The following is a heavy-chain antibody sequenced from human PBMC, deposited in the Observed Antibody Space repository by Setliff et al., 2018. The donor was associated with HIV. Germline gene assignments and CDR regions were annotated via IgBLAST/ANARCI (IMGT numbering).Heavy chain of an antibody. Sequence: GGSLRLSCAASGFSFNNYNMNWVRQAPGKGLEWVASIKEDGSEKYYVDSVKGRFTISRDNAKNSLFLQVNSLRAEDTAVYYCARVVATSDYWGQGTLVTVSS. CDR2: IKEDGSEK. CDR1: GFSFNNYN. D-gene: IGHD5-12*01. J-gene: IGHJ4*02. CDR3: ARVVATSDY. V-gene: IGHV3-7*01.